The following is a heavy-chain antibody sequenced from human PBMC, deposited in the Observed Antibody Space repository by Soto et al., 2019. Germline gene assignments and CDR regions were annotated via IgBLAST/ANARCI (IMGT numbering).Heavy chain of an antibody. D-gene: IGHD6-13*01. J-gene: IGHJ4*02. Sequence: QVQLVESGGGVVQPGRSLRLSCAASGFTFSSYAMHWVRQAPGKGLEWVAVISYDGSNKYYADSVKGRFTISRDNSKNTLYLQMNSVRAEDTAVYYCARGSNTGIAGHGGYWGQGTLVIVSS. CDR1: GFTFSSYA. CDR3: ARGSNTGIAGHGGY. V-gene: IGHV3-30-3*01. CDR2: ISYDGSNK.